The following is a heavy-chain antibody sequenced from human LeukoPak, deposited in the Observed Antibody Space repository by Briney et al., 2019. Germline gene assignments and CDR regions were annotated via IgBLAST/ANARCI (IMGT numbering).Heavy chain of an antibody. D-gene: IGHD3-3*01. Sequence: SQTLSLTCTVSGGSISSGGYYWSWIRQHPGKGLEWIGYIYYSGSTNYNPSLKSRVTISVDTSKNQFSLKLSSVTAADTAVYYCARGQVLRSGYAWYFDLWGRGTLVTVSS. V-gene: IGHV4-61*08. J-gene: IGHJ2*01. CDR3: ARGQVLRSGYAWYFDL. CDR2: IYYSGST. CDR1: GGSISSGGYY.